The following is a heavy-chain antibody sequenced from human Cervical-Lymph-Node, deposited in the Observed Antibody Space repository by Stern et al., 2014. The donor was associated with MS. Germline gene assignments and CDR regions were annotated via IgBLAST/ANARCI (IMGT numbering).Heavy chain of an antibody. J-gene: IGHJ4*02. V-gene: IGHV1-58*01. CDR3: AAGPPYGGKALLGY. CDR1: GFTFTSSA. D-gene: IGHD4-23*01. CDR2: IVVGSGNT. Sequence: QMQLVQSGPEVKKPGTSVKVSCKASGFTFTSSAVQWVRQARGQRLEWTGWIVVGSGNTTYAQKFQERVTTTRGMSTGTAYSELGSLRSEDTAVYYCAAGPPYGGKALLGYWGQGTLVTVSS.